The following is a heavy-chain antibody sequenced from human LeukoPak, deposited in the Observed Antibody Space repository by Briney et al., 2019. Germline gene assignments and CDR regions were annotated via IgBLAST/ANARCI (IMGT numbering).Heavy chain of an antibody. CDR1: GGSSSGYS. J-gene: IGHJ5*02. Sequence: SETLSLTCAVYGGSSSGYSWSGIRQPPGEGLEWIGEINHSGSTNYNPSLKSQFTISVDTSKNQFSLKLTAVTAADTAVYYWARGGSMIVDYNWFDPWGQGTLVTVSS. CDR3: ARGGSMIVDYNWFDP. CDR2: INHSGST. V-gene: IGHV4-34*01. D-gene: IGHD3-22*01.